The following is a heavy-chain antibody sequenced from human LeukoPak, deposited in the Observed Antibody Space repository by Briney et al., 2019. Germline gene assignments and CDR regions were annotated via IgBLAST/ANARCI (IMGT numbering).Heavy chain of an antibody. CDR1: GFTFSSYW. Sequence: PGGSLRLSCAASGFTFSSYWMHWVRQAPGKGLEWVADIWEDGTNIHYADSVKGGFTISRENEKKTLYLQMNSLRAEDTAVYYCARAGYNSGWYEYWGQGTLVTVSS. CDR3: ARAGYNSGWYEY. D-gene: IGHD6-19*01. J-gene: IGHJ4*02. CDR2: IWEDGTNI. V-gene: IGHV3-33*08.